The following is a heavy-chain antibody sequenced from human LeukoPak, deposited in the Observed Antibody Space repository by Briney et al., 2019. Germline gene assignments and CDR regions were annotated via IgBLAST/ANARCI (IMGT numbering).Heavy chain of an antibody. V-gene: IGHV3-9*01. D-gene: IGHD4-17*01. CDR2: ISWNSGSI. Sequence: AGGSLRLSCAASGFTFDDYAVHWVRQAPGKGLEWVSGISWNSGSIGYADSVKGRFTLSRDNAKNSLYLQMNSLRAEDTAVYYCARVGRLQYGDYVAFDYWGQGTLVTVSS. CDR1: GFTFDDYA. CDR3: ARVGRLQYGDYVAFDY. J-gene: IGHJ4*02.